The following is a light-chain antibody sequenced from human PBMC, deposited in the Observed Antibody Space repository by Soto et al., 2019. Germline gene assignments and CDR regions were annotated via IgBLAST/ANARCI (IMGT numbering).Light chain of an antibody. CDR2: KAA. CDR1: QSISTW. V-gene: IGKV1-5*03. J-gene: IGKJ1*01. Sequence: DIQMTQSPSTLSASVGDRVTITCRASQSISTWLAWYQQKPGKATKLLIYKAASLESGVTSRFSGSGSGTEFTLTISSLQPDDFATYCCQQYINRWTFGQGTKVEIK. CDR3: QQYINRWT.